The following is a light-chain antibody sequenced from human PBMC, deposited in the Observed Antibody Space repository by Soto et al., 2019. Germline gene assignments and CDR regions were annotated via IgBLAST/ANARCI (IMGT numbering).Light chain of an antibody. J-gene: IGLJ1*01. Sequence: QSVLTQPPSASGTPGQRVTISCSGSSSDFGSSTVNWYQQLPGTAPRLLIYSNNQRPSGVPDRFSGSKSGTSASLAISGLQSEDEGDYYCASWDDSPNGLYVFGTGTKLTVL. V-gene: IGLV1-44*01. CDR3: ASWDDSPNGLYV. CDR2: SNN. CDR1: SSDFGSST.